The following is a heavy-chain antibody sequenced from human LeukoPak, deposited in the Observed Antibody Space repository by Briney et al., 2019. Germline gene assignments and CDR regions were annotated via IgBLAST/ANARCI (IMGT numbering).Heavy chain of an antibody. CDR2: IYHSGST. Sequence: SETLSLTCTVSGGSISTSSYYWGWIRQPPGKGLEWIGSIYHSGSTYYNPSLKSRVTISVDTSKNQFSLKLSSVTAADTAVYYCARDRGPAAAIFDYWGQGTLVTVSS. CDR1: GGSISTSSYY. CDR3: ARDRGPAAAIFDY. D-gene: IGHD2-2*01. V-gene: IGHV4-39*07. J-gene: IGHJ4*02.